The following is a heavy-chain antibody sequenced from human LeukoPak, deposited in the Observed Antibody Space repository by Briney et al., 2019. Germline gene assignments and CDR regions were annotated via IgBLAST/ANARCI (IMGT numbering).Heavy chain of an antibody. CDR3: ARDGDDYTGMDV. D-gene: IGHD4-11*01. CDR1: GGSISSSNW. J-gene: IGHJ6*02. V-gene: IGHV4-4*02. CDR2: IYHSGST. Sequence: ASGTLSLTCAVSGGSISSSNWWSWVRQPPGKGLEWIGEIYHSGSTNYNPSLKSRVTISVDTSKNQFSLKLSSVTAADTAVYYCARDGDDYTGMDVWGQGTTVTVSS.